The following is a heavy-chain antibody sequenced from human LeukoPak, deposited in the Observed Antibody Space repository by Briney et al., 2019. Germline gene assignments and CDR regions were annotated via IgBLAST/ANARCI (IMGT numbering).Heavy chain of an antibody. D-gene: IGHD5-18*01. V-gene: IGHV4-39*01. CDR3: ARLYSYVFPLDY. J-gene: IGHJ4*02. Sequence: SETLSLTCTVSGGSINSSSYYWGWIRQPPGKGLEWIGSLYYSGSTYYNPSLKSRVTISVDTSKNQFSLKLSSVTAADTAVYYCARLYSYVFPLDYWGQGTLVTVSS. CDR1: GGSINSSSYY. CDR2: LYYSGST.